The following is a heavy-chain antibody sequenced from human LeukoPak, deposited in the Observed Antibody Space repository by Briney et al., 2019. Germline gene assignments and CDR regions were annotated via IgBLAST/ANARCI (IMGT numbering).Heavy chain of an antibody. CDR1: GGSISSSSYY. CDR3: ARVSWGYGSGSYSP. V-gene: IGHV4-39*07. CDR2: IYYSGST. D-gene: IGHD3-10*01. J-gene: IGHJ5*02. Sequence: SETLSLTCTVSGGSISSSSYYWGWIRQPPGKGLEWIGSIYYSGSTYYNPSLKSRVTISVDTSKNQFSLELSSVTAADTAVYYCARVSWGYGSGSYSPWGQGTLVTVSS.